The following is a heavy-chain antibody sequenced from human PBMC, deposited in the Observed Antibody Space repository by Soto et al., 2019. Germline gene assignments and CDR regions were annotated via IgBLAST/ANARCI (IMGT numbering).Heavy chain of an antibody. CDR1: GGTFSSYA. D-gene: IGHD6-19*01. V-gene: IGHV1-69*06. CDR2: VIPIFGTA. J-gene: IGHJ4*02. Sequence: ASVKVSCKASGGTFSSYAISWVRQAPGQGLEWMGGVIPIFGTANYAQKFQGRVTITADKSTSTAYMELSSLRSEDTAVYYCARVIAVAGIRGYTYDYWGQGTLVTVYS. CDR3: ARVIAVAGIRGYTYDY.